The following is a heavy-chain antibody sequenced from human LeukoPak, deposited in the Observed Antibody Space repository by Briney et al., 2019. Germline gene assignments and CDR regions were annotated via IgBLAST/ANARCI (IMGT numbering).Heavy chain of an antibody. CDR1: GFTFSSYG. J-gene: IGHJ3*02. Sequence: GGSLRLSCAASGFTFSSYGMHRVRQAPGKGLEWVGRIKSNIDGGATDYAAPVKGRFTISRDDSKNTLYLQMNSLKTEDTAVYYCTTGGNVLVAGTRAFDIWGQGTMVTVSS. V-gene: IGHV3-15*07. CDR3: TTGGNVLVAGTRAFDI. D-gene: IGHD6-19*01. CDR2: IKSNIDGGAT.